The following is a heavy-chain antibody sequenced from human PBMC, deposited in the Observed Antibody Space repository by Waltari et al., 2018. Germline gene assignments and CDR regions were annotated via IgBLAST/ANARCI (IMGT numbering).Heavy chain of an antibody. V-gene: IGHV4-59*01. Sequence: QVQLQESGPGLVKPSETLSLTRTVSGGSISSYYWSWIRQPPGKGLEWIGYIYYSGSTNYNPSLKSRVTISVDTSKNQFSLKLSSVTAADTAVYYCARELDHYYYMDVWGKGTTVTVSS. CDR2: IYYSGST. CDR3: ARELDHYYYMDV. CDR1: GGSISSYY. J-gene: IGHJ6*03. D-gene: IGHD1-1*01.